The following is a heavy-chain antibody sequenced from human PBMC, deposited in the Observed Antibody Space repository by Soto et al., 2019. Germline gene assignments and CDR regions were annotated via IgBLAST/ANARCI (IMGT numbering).Heavy chain of an antibody. CDR3: AKARYDILTGYYTSLWFDP. D-gene: IGHD3-9*01. Sequence: EVRLVESGGGLVQPGRSLRLSCAASGFTFDDYAMHWVRQAPGKGLEWVSGISWNSGSIGYADSVKGRFTISRDNAKNSLYLQMNSLRAEDTALYYCAKARYDILTGYYTSLWFDPWGQGTLVTVSS. CDR2: ISWNSGSI. V-gene: IGHV3-9*01. J-gene: IGHJ5*02. CDR1: GFTFDDYA.